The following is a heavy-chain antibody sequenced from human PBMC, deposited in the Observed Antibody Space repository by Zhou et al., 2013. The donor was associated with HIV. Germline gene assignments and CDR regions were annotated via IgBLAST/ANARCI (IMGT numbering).Heavy chain of an antibody. J-gene: IGHJ6*02. CDR3: ARRGTWGDRFNVIRGGLDV. CDR1: GYTLTTSD. Sequence: QVQLVQSGAEMKKPGASVNISCKASGYTLTTSDLHWVRQASGQGLEWMGWINPSTSHTTYAQNFQGRVTMTRNISINTAYMELNSLRSEDTAVYYCARRGTWGDRFNVIRGGLDVWGQGTTVTVSS. CDR2: INPSTSHT. V-gene: IGHV1-8*01. D-gene: IGHD1-1*01.